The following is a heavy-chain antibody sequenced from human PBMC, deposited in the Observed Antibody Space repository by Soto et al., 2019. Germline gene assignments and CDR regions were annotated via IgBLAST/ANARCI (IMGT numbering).Heavy chain of an antibody. J-gene: IGHJ6*02. CDR3: ARRDNRGGYYYYGMDV. Sequence: QVQLVQSGAEVKKPGSSVKVSCKASGGTFSSYAISWVRQAPGQGLEWMGGIIPIFGTANYAQKFQGRVTITADESTSTAYMELSRLRSEDTAVYYCARRDNRGGYYYYGMDVWGQGTTVTVSS. D-gene: IGHD3-10*01. V-gene: IGHV1-69*12. CDR1: GGTFSSYA. CDR2: IIPIFGTA.